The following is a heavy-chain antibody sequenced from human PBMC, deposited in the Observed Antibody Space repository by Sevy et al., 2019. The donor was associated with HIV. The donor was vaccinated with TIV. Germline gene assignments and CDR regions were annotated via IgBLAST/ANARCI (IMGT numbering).Heavy chain of an antibody. D-gene: IGHD2-2*01. J-gene: IGHJ6*02. CDR1: GFTFDDYA. Sequence: SLRLSCTASGFTFDDYAMHWVRQAPGKGLEWVSSISWNSGGIGYADSVKGRFTISRDNAKNSLYLQMNSLRAEDTALYYCAKDREIRVIIPAATAYYGMDVWGQGTTVTVSS. CDR2: ISWNSGGI. V-gene: IGHV3-9*01. CDR3: AKDREIRVIIPAATAYYGMDV.